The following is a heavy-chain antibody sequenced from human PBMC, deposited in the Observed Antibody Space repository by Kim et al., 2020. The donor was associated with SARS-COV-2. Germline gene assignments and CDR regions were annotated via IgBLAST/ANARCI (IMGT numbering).Heavy chain of an antibody. J-gene: IGHJ4*02. D-gene: IGHD3-10*01. V-gene: IGHV4-39*07. CDR3: ARERRAMVRGVNFDY. Sequence: PSLKSRVTISVDTSKNQFSLKLSSVTAAETAVYYCARERRAMVRGVNFDYWGQGTLVTVSS.